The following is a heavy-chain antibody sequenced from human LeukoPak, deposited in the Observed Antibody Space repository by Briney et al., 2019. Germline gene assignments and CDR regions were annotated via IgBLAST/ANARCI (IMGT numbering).Heavy chain of an antibody. CDR1: GFTFSSYW. CDR2: IKQDGSEK. V-gene: IGHV3-7*01. Sequence: GGSLRLSCAASGFTFSSYWMGWVRQAPGKGLEWVANIKQDGSEKYYVDSVKGRFTISRDNAKNSLYLQMNSLRAEDTAVYYCARDEQQQLVRPYYYYYGMDVWGQGTTVTVSS. CDR3: ARDEQQQLVRPYYYYYGMDV. J-gene: IGHJ6*02. D-gene: IGHD6-13*01.